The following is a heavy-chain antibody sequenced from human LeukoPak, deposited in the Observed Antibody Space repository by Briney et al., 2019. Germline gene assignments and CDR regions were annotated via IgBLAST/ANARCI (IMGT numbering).Heavy chain of an antibody. V-gene: IGHV3-23*01. CDR2: ISGSGGST. CDR1: GFTFSSYA. D-gene: IGHD1-14*01. J-gene: IGHJ4*02. CDR3: AKDFVRYNIQFDY. Sequence: GGSLRLSCAASGFTFSSYAMSWVRQAPGKGLEWVSAISGSGGSTYYADSVKGRFTISRDNSKNTLYLQMNSLRAEDMAVYYCAKDFVRYNIQFDYWGQGALVTVSS.